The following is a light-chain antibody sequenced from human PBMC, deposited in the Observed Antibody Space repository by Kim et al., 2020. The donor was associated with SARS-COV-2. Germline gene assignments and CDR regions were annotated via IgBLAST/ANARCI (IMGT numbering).Light chain of an antibody. J-gene: IGKJ2*01. Sequence: EIVLTQSPGTLSLSPGERATLSCRASKSVSSSFLAWYQQKPGQAPRLLMYGASSRATGIPDRFSGGGSGTDFTLTISRLEPEDFAVYYCQHYGSSPYTFGQGTKLEI. CDR2: GAS. V-gene: IGKV3-20*01. CDR3: QHYGSSPYT. CDR1: KSVSSSF.